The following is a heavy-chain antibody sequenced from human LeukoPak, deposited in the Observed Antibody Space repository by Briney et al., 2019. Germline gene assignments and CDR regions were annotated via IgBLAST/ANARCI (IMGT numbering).Heavy chain of an antibody. J-gene: IGHJ4*02. V-gene: IGHV1-46*01. CDR2: INPSGGST. CDR3: ARAREPGYFDWLLEFDY. D-gene: IGHD3-9*01. Sequence: GASVKVSCKASGYTFTSYYMHWVRQAPGQGLEWMGIINPSGGSTSYAQKFQGRVTMTRDMSTSTVYMELSSLRSEDTAVYYCARAREPGYFDWLLEFDYWGQGTLVTVSS. CDR1: GYTFTSYY.